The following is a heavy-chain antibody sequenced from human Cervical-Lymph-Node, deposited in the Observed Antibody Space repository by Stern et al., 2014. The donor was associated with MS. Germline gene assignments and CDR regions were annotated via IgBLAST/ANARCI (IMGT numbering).Heavy chain of an antibody. Sequence: QITLEESGPTLVKPTQTLTLTCTFSGFSLSTSGVGVAWLRQPPGKALEWLGGIYWGDDKRYSPSLKDILTFAKDTANNQVVLTLTNMDPVDTATYYCAHRRTPAFFGIVIHDYFDFWGQGVLVTVSS. CDR2: IYWGDDK. CDR1: GFSLSTSGVG. J-gene: IGHJ4*02. D-gene: IGHD3-3*01. V-gene: IGHV2-5*02. CDR3: AHRRTPAFFGIVIHDYFDF.